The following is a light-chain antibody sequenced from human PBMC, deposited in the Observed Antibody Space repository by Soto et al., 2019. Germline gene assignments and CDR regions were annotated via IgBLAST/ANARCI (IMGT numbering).Light chain of an antibody. Sequence: QSVLTQPPSASGTPGQRVTISCSGSSFNIGSNTVNWFQQLPETAPKLLIYSNNQRPSGVPDRFSASKSGTSASLAISGLQSEDEADYYCAAWDDSLNGHVFGTGTRSPS. CDR1: SFNIGSNT. CDR3: AAWDDSLNGHV. CDR2: SNN. V-gene: IGLV1-44*01. J-gene: IGLJ1*01.